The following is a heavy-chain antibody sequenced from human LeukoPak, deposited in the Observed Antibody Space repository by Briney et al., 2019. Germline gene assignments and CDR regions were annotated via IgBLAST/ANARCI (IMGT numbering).Heavy chain of an antibody. V-gene: IGHV1-8*03. CDR3: ARGNVLLFGDAFDI. D-gene: IGHD3-10*01. CDR1: GYTFTSYD. CDR2: MNPNSGNT. Sequence: ASVKVSCKASGYTFTSYDINWVRQATGQGLEWMGWMNPNSGNTGYAQKLQGRVTITRNTSISTAYMELSSLRSEDTAVYYCARGNVLLFGDAFDIWGQGTMVTVSS. J-gene: IGHJ3*02.